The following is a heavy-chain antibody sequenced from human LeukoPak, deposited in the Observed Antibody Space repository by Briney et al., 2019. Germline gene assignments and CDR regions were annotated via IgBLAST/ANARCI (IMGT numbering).Heavy chain of an antibody. CDR2: MYHSGRP. CDR3: AREVSQLEIPH. V-gene: IGHV4-38-2*02. CDR1: GYSISSGYY. J-gene: IGHJ1*01. D-gene: IGHD1-1*01. Sequence: PSETLSLTCTVSGYSISSGYYWGWIRQPPGKGLEWIGSMYHSGRPSYNPSLKSRVTISVDTSKNLFSLKLDSVTAADTAVYYCAREVSQLEIPHWGQGTLVTVSS.